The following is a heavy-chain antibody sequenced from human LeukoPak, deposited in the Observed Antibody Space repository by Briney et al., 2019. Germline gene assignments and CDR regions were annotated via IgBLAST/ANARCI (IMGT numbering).Heavy chain of an antibody. CDR3: AKGMDGDY. Sequence: GGSLRLSCAASGFVFSSHWMHWVRQAPGKGLEWVSAISGSGGSTYYADSVKGRFTISRDNSKNTLYLQMNSLRAEDTAVYYCAKGMDGDYWGQGTLVTVSS. CDR1: GFVFSSHW. V-gene: IGHV3-23*01. D-gene: IGHD2-2*03. CDR2: ISGSGGST. J-gene: IGHJ4*02.